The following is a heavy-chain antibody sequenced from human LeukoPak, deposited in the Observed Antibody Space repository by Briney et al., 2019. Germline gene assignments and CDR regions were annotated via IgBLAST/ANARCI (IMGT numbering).Heavy chain of an antibody. CDR2: INHSGST. CDR1: GVSISSANYH. V-gene: IGHV4-39*07. D-gene: IGHD3-16*02. Sequence: SETLSLTCTVSGVSISSANYHWSWLRPPPGKGLEWFVEINHSGSTNYNPSLKSRVTISVATSKNQFSLTLSSVTAADTAVYYCACIMITFGGVIVDYWGQGTLVTVSS. CDR3: ACIMITFGGVIVDY. J-gene: IGHJ4*02.